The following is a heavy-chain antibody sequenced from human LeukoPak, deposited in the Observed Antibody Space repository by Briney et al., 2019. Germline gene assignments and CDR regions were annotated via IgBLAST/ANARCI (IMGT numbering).Heavy chain of an antibody. Sequence: PGGTLRLSCAGSGFTFSSYGMSWVRQAPGKGLEWVSCIRGSGTSTYYADSVKGRFTISRDNSKNTLYLQMNSLRAEDTAVYYCAKVTYCSGTYGAFDYWGQGTLVTVSS. CDR2: IRGSGTST. D-gene: IGHD3-10*01. V-gene: IGHV3-23*01. J-gene: IGHJ4*02. CDR1: GFTFSSYG. CDR3: AKVTYCSGTYGAFDY.